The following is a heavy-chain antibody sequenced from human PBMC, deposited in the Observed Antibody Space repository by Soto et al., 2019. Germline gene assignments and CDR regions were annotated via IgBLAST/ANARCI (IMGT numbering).Heavy chain of an antibody. V-gene: IGHV1-69*13. CDR1: GGTFSSYA. CDR3: AREKVTYYYDSSGAPDAFDI. J-gene: IGHJ3*02. D-gene: IGHD3-22*01. CDR2: IIPIFGTA. Sequence: ASVKVSCKASGGTFSSYAISWVRQAPGQGLEWMGGIIPIFGTANYAQKFQGRVTITADESTSTAYMELSSLRSEDTAVYYCAREKVTYYYDSSGAPDAFDIWGQGTMVTVSS.